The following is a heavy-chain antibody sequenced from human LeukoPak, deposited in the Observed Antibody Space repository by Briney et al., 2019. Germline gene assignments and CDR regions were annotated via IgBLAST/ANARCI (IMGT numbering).Heavy chain of an antibody. Sequence: SETLSLTCTVSGGSISSYYWSWIRQPAGKGLEWIGRSYTSGSTNYNPSLKSRVTISVDTSKNQFSLKLSSVTAADTAVYYCAREKSGGGDFWTPPGVGWFDPWGQGTLVTVSS. CDR3: AREKSGGGDFWTPPGVGWFDP. CDR2: SYTSGST. CDR1: GGSISSYY. J-gene: IGHJ5*02. D-gene: IGHD3-3*01. V-gene: IGHV4-4*07.